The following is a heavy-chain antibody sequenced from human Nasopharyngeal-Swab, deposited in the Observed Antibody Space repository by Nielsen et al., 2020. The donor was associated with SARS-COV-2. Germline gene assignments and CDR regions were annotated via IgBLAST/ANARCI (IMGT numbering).Heavy chain of an antibody. Sequence: GESLKISCAASGFTVSSNYMSWVRQAPGKGLEWVSVIYSGGSTYYADSVKGRFTISRHNSKNTLYLQMYSLRAEDTAVYYCARGGYSYGYVSYWGQGTLVTVSS. V-gene: IGHV3-53*04. CDR2: IYSGGST. J-gene: IGHJ4*02. CDR1: GFTVSSNY. CDR3: ARGGYSYGYVSY. D-gene: IGHD5-18*01.